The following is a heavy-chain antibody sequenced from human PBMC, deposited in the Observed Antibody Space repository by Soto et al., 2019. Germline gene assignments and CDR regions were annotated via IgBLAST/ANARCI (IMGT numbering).Heavy chain of an antibody. CDR2: ISSSSSYT. CDR1: GFTFSDYY. D-gene: IGHD2-2*01. Sequence: GGSLRLCCAASGFTFSDYYMSWIRQAPGKGLEWVSYISSSSSYTNYADSVKGRFTISRDNAKNSLYLQMNSLRAEDTAVYYCARDFEQYQLLQYNWFDPWGQGTLVTVSS. V-gene: IGHV3-11*06. CDR3: ARDFEQYQLLQYNWFDP. J-gene: IGHJ5*02.